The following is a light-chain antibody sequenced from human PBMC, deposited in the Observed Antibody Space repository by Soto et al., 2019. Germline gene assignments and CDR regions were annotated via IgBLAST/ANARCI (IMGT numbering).Light chain of an antibody. CDR2: AAS. J-gene: IGKJ5*01. Sequence: DIQLTQSPSFLSASVGDRVTITCRASQGINSFSGWYQQKPGKGPRLLIYAASALQSGVPSRFSGSGSGTEFPLTISSLQPEDFATYYCQQLNSYPITFGQGTRLEIK. V-gene: IGKV1-9*01. CDR1: QGINSF. CDR3: QQLNSYPIT.